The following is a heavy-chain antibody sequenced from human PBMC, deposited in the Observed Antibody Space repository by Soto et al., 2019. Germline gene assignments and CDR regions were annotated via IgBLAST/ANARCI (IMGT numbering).Heavy chain of an antibody. Sequence: PGGSLRLSCAASGFTFSSYGMHWVRQAPDKGLEWVAVIWYDGSNKYYADSVKGRFTISRDNSKNTLYLQMNSLRAEDTAVYYCARDKTARTENGNKNYYYYMDGWGKGTTVTVSS. V-gene: IGHV3-33*01. D-gene: IGHD1-1*01. J-gene: IGHJ6*03. CDR1: GFTFSSYG. CDR2: IWYDGSNK. CDR3: ARDKTARTENGNKNYYYYMDG.